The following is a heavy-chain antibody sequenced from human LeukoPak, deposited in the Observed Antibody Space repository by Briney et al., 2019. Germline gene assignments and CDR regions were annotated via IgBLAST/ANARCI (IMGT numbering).Heavy chain of an antibody. Sequence: PSETLSLTCAVYGGSFSGYYWSWIRQPPGKGLEWIGEINHSGSTNYNPSLKSRVTISVDTSKNQFSLKLSSVTAADTAVYYCARGRSRLFNCWGQGTLVTVSS. V-gene: IGHV4-34*01. CDR3: ARGRSRLFNC. CDR2: INHSGST. CDR1: GGSFSGYY. D-gene: IGHD3-16*01. J-gene: IGHJ4*02.